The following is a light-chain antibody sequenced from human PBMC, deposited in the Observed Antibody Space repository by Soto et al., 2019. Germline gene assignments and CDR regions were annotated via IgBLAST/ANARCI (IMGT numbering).Light chain of an antibody. CDR2: AAS. V-gene: IGKV1-27*01. CDR1: QGISNY. Sequence: DTQMTQSPSSLSASVGDRVTITCLASQGISNYLAWYQQKPGKVPKLLMYAASTLRSGVPSRFSGSRSGTDFTLIISSLQPEDVATYYCQKYNSAQGTFSQGTTVEIK. J-gene: IGKJ1*01. CDR3: QKYNSAQGT.